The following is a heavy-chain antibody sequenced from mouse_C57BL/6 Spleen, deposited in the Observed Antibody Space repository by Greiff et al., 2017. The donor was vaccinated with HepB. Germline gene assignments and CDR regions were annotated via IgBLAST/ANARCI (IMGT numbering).Heavy chain of an antibody. Sequence: EVMLVESGGGLVQSGRSLRLSCATSGFTFSDFYMEWVRQAPGKGLEWIAASRNKANDYTTEYSASVKGRFIVSRDTSQSILYLQMNALRAEDTAIYYCARDSSPYGYDGSRFAYWGQGTLVTVSA. D-gene: IGHD2-2*01. CDR1: GFTFSDFY. CDR3: ARDSSPYGYDGSRFAY. V-gene: IGHV7-1*01. CDR2: SRNKANDYTT. J-gene: IGHJ3*01.